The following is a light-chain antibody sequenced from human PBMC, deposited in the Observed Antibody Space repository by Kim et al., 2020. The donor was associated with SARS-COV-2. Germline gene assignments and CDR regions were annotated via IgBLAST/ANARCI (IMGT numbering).Light chain of an antibody. V-gene: IGKV3-15*01. J-gene: IGKJ2*01. CDR2: GAS. CDR1: QSVRNN. Sequence: ETVLTQSPATLSVSPGERATLSCRASQSVRNNLAWYQQKPGQAPRLLIYGASTRATGVPARFSASGSGTDFTLTISSLQSEDFVIYYCQQYDDWPPNTFGQGTKLEI. CDR3: QQYDDWPPNT.